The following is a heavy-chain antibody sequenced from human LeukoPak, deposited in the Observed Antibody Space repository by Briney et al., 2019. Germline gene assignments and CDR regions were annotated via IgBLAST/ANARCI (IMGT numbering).Heavy chain of an antibody. Sequence: GGSLRLSCAASGFTFSSYWMSWVRQARGKGLEGVANIKEDGSEKYYVDSVKGRFTISRDNAENSLYLQMNSLRVEDTAIYYCARDERLLSFLKWGQGTLVTVSS. D-gene: IGHD3-3*01. V-gene: IGHV3-7*03. CDR1: GFTFSSYW. J-gene: IGHJ4*02. CDR3: ARDERLLSFLK. CDR2: IKEDGSEK.